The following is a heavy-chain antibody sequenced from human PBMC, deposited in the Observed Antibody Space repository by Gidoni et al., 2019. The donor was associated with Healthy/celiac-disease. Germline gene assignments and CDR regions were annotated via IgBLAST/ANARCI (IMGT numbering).Heavy chain of an antibody. CDR3: AGGYCSGGSCYTSGAFDI. J-gene: IGHJ3*02. D-gene: IGHD2-15*01. CDR1: GFTFDAYA. CDR2: MSWKSGSI. V-gene: IGHV3-9*01. Sequence: EVQLVESGGGLVQPGRSLRLACAAPGFTFDAYAMHWVRQAQGKGLEWVSGMSWKSGSIGYAGSVKGRFTISRDNAKNSLYLQMNSLRAEDTALYYCAGGYCSGGSCYTSGAFDIWGQGTMVTVSS.